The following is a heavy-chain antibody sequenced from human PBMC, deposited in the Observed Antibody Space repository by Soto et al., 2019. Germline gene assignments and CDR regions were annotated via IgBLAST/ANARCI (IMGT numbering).Heavy chain of an antibody. CDR3: AKDSSRGKSIAVAGTGFDY. V-gene: IGHV3-30*18. CDR2: ISYDGSNK. J-gene: IGHJ4*02. Sequence: QVQLVESGGGVVQPGRSLRLSCAASGFTFSSYGMHWVRQAPGKGLEWVAVISYDGSNKYYADSVKGRFTISRDNSKNTLYLQMNSLRAEDTAVYYCAKDSSRGKSIAVAGTGFDYWGQGTLVTVSS. CDR1: GFTFSSYG. D-gene: IGHD6-19*01.